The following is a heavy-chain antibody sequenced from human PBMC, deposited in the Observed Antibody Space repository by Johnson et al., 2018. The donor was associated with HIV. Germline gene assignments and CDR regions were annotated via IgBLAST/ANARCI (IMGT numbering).Heavy chain of an antibody. V-gene: IGHV3-7*05. J-gene: IGHJ3*02. CDR3: ARGASSSNSFDI. D-gene: IGHD6-6*01. CDR1: GFTFSRYW. Sequence: VQLVESGGGLVQPGGSLRLSCAASGFTFSRYWMNWVRQAPGKGLEWVANINQDGSEKYYVDSVKGRFTISRDNAKNSLYLQINSLRVEDTGVYYCARGASSSNSFDIWGQGTMVTVS. CDR2: INQDGSEK.